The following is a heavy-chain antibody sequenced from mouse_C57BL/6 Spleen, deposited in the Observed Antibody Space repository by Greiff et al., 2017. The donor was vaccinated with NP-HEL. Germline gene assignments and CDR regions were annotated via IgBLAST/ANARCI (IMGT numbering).Heavy chain of an antibody. CDR2: IRSKSNNYAT. CDR3: VRGYYAMDY. V-gene: IGHV10-1*01. Sequence: EVQRVESGGGLVQPKGSLKLSCAASGFSFNTYAMNWVRQAPGKGLEWVARIRSKSNNYATYYAESVKDRFTISRDDSESMLYLQMNNLKTEDTAMYYCVRGYYAMDYWGQGTSVTVSS. CDR1: GFSFNTYA. J-gene: IGHJ4*01.